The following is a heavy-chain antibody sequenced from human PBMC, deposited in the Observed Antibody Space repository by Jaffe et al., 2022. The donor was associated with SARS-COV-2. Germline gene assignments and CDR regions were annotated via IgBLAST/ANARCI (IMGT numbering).Heavy chain of an antibody. CDR3: AKTGDYCSSTSCYGIYFDY. D-gene: IGHD2-2*01. CDR1: GFTFSSYA. Sequence: EVQLLESGGGLVQPGGSLRLSCAASGFTFSSYAMSWVRQAPGKGLEWVSAISGSGGSTYYADSVKGRFTISRDNSKNTLYLQMNSLRAEDTAVYYCAKTGDYCSSTSCYGIYFDYWGQGTLVTVSS. CDR2: ISGSGGST. V-gene: IGHV3-23*01. J-gene: IGHJ4*02.